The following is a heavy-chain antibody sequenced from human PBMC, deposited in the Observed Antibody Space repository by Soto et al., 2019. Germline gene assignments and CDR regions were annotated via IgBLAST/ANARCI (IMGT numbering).Heavy chain of an antibody. CDR2: IYYSERT. Sequence: SETLSLTCTVSGGSISNYYWSWIRQPPGKGLEWIGYIYYSERTNYNPSLKSRVTISLDPSKSQFSLKLGSVTAADTAIYYCASGVPSSSWFYYFDYWGQGILVTVSS. D-gene: IGHD6-13*01. CDR3: ASGVPSSSWFYYFDY. J-gene: IGHJ4*02. CDR1: GGSISNYY. V-gene: IGHV4-59*01.